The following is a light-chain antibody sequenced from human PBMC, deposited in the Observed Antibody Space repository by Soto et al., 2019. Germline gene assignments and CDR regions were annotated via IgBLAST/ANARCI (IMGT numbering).Light chain of an antibody. V-gene: IGKV3-15*01. Sequence: EISMTQFPAILSASPGGGATLSCRAAQDVTTNFAWYQLRRGQPPRLLIYDISTRATGVPARFSGSGSGTEFTLTLSSLEPEDFAVYYCQQRAGSSTFGQGTRLEIK. CDR2: DIS. CDR1: QDVTTN. J-gene: IGKJ5*01. CDR3: QQRAGSST.